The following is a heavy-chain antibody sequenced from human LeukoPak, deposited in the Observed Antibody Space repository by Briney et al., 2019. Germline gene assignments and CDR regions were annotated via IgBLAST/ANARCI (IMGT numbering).Heavy chain of an antibody. CDR3: ARVDQSGYDTRGWFDP. Sequence: PSETLSLTCTVSGGSISTYYWSWIRQPPGKGLEWIGYIYYSGSTNYNPSLKSRVTTSVDMSKNQFSLKLSSVTAADTAVYYCARVDQSGYDTRGWFDPWGQGTLVTVSS. D-gene: IGHD5-12*01. CDR1: GGSISTYY. CDR2: IYYSGST. V-gene: IGHV4-59*01. J-gene: IGHJ5*02.